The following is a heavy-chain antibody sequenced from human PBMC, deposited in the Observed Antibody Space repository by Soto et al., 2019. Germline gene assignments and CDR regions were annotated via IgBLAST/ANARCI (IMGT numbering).Heavy chain of an antibody. D-gene: IGHD6-19*01. Sequence: SETLSLTCAVYGGSFSGYYWSWIRQPSGKGLEWIGEINHSGSTNYNPSLKSRVTISVDTSKNQFSLKLSSVTAADTAVYYCARGPFRYSSGWYVGDYYYYGMDVWGQGTTVTVSS. CDR1: GGSFSGYY. J-gene: IGHJ6*02. CDR3: ARGPFRYSSGWYVGDYYYYGMDV. V-gene: IGHV4-34*01. CDR2: INHSGST.